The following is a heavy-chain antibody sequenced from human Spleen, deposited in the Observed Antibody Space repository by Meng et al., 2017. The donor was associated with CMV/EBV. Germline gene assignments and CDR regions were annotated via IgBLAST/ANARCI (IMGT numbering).Heavy chain of an antibody. D-gene: IGHD3-22*01. Sequence: SHNRAAWTWVRQSPSRSLEWLGRAYYSSKWFNGCTVSVKGRLIVSADTSKNQFSLQLNSVTPEDTAVYFCARAYYYDRGGYAHYFDFWGQGALVTVSS. CDR1: SHNRAA. V-gene: IGHV6-1*01. J-gene: IGHJ4*02. CDR2: AYYSSKWFN. CDR3: ARAYYYDRGGYAHYFDF.